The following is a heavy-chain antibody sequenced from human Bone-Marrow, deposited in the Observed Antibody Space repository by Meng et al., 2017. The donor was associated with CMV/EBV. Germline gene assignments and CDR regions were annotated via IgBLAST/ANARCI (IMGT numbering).Heavy chain of an antibody. CDR2: ISGSGGST. V-gene: IGHV3-23*01. J-gene: IGHJ6*02. Sequence: GGSLRLSCAASGFTFSSYAMSWVRQAPGKGLEWVSAISGSGGSTYYADSVKGRFTISRDNSKNTLYLQMNSLRAEDTAVYYCAKDQGYMRVLGVTVSMYGMDVWGQGTTVTVSS. CDR3: AKDQGYMRVLGVTVSMYGMDV. D-gene: IGHD3-10*01. CDR1: GFTFSSYA.